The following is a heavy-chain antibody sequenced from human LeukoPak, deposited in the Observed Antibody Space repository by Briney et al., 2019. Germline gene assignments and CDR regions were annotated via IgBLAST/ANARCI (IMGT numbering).Heavy chain of an antibody. CDR2: IWYDGSNK. V-gene: IGHV3-33*01. Sequence: GGSLRLSCAASGFTFSSYGMHWVRQAPGKGLEWVALIWYDGSNKYYTDSVKGRLTISRDNSKNTLYLQINSLRAEDTAVYYCAREGPRGNSQFDYWGQGTLVTVSS. D-gene: IGHD2/OR15-2a*01. CDR3: AREGPRGNSQFDY. J-gene: IGHJ4*02. CDR1: GFTFSSYG.